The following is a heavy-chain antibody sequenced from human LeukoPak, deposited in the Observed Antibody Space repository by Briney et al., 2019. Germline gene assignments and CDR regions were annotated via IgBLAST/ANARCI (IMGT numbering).Heavy chain of an antibody. CDR3: AKEGRGYSYGLDY. J-gene: IGHJ4*02. CDR2: ISYDGSNK. V-gene: IGHV3-30*18. D-gene: IGHD5-18*01. CDR1: GFTFSSYG. Sequence: PGRSLRLSCAASGFTFSSYGMHWVRQAPGKGLEWVAVISYDGSNKYYADSVKGRFTIPRDNSKNTLYLQMNSLRAEDTAVYYCAKEGRGYSYGLDYWGQGTLVTVSS.